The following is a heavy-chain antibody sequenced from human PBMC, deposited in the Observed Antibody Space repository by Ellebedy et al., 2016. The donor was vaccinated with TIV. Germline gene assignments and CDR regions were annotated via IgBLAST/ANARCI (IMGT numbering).Heavy chain of an antibody. D-gene: IGHD2-2*01. J-gene: IGHJ3*02. CDR1: GGSISSSSYY. CDR2: IYYSGST. V-gene: IGHV4-39*01. Sequence: MPGGSLRLSCTVSGGSISSSSYYWGWIRQPPGKGLEWIGSIYYSGSTYYNPSLKSRVTISVDTSKNQFSLKLSSVTAADTAVYYCASGVEASTIWGQGTMVTVSS. CDR3: ASGVEASTI.